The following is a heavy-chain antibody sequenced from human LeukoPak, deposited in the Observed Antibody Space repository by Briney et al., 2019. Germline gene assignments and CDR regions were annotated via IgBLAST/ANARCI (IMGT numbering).Heavy chain of an antibody. CDR3: AKPGRYDYVWGSYRYSDAFDI. Sequence: ASVKVSCKASGGTFSSYAISWVRQAPGQGLEWMGRIIPIFGIANYAQKFQGRVTITADKSTSTAYVELSSLRSEDTAVYYCAKPGRYDYVWGSYRYSDAFDIWGQGTMVTVSS. V-gene: IGHV1-69*04. CDR1: GGTFSSYA. D-gene: IGHD3-16*02. J-gene: IGHJ3*02. CDR2: IIPIFGIA.